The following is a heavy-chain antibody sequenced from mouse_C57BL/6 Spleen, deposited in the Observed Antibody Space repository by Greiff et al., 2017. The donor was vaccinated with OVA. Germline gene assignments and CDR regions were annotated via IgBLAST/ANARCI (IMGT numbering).Heavy chain of an antibody. J-gene: IGHJ4*01. CDR1: GFTFTDYY. V-gene: IGHV7-3*01. CDR3: ARFFHYYGSNYDYAMDY. D-gene: IGHD1-1*01. CDR2: IRNKANGYTT. Sequence: EVKLMESGGGLVQPGGSLSLSCAASGFTFTDYYMSWVRQPPGKALEWLGFIRNKANGYTTEYSASVKGRFTISRDNSQSILYLQMNALRAEDSATYYCARFFHYYGSNYDYAMDYWGQGTSVTVSS.